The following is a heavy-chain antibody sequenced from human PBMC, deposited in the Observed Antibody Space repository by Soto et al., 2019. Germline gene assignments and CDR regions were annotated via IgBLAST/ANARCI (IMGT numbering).Heavy chain of an antibody. V-gene: IGHV1-69*13. CDR3: ARGYCGGECYPDY. D-gene: IGHD2-21*01. J-gene: IGHJ4*02. CDR2: IIPIFGTA. CDR1: GGTXTGYA. Sequence: SXNVSLKASGGTXTGYAIRLVRQAPGQGLEWIGGIIPIFGTANYAQKFQGRVTITADESTRTAYMELSSLRSEDTAVYYCARGYCGGECYPDYWGQGTLVTVSS.